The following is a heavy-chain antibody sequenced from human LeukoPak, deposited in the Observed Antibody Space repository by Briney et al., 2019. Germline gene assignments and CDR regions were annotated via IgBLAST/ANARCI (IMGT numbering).Heavy chain of an antibody. Sequence: GGSLRLSCSASGFTFSSYAMEWVRQVPGKGLEYVSGISSNGGSTYYADSVKGRFTIPRDNSKNTLYLQMSSLRAEDTAVYYCVKDPMTTMTSHFDYWGQGTLVTVSS. CDR1: GFTFSSYA. CDR3: VKDPMTTMTSHFDY. CDR2: ISSNGGST. V-gene: IGHV3-64D*06. D-gene: IGHD4-17*01. J-gene: IGHJ4*02.